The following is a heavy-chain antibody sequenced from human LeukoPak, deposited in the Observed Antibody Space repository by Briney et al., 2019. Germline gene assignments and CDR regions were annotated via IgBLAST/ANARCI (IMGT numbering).Heavy chain of an antibody. V-gene: IGHV4-30-2*01. CDR2: IYHSGST. CDR3: ARARPYYYYMDV. J-gene: IGHJ6*03. CDR1: GGSISSGGYY. Sequence: PSETLSLTCTVSGGSISSGGYYWSWIRQPPGKGLEWIGYIYHSGSTYYNPSLKSRVTISVDRSKNQFSLKLSSVTAADTAVYYCARARPYYYYMDVWGKGTTVTVSS. D-gene: IGHD6-6*01.